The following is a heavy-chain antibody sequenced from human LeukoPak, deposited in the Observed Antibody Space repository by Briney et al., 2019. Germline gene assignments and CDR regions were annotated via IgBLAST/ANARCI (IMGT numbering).Heavy chain of an antibody. CDR2: ISSSSSTI. CDR3: ARERPYYYDSSGYGDY. CDR1: GFTFSSYS. D-gene: IGHD3-22*01. V-gene: IGHV3-48*04. Sequence: GGSLRLPCAASGFTFSSYSMNWVRQAPGKGLEWVSYISSSSSTIYYADSVKGRFTISRDNAKNSLYLQMNSLRAEDTAVYYCARERPYYYDSSGYGDYWGQGTLVTVSS. J-gene: IGHJ4*02.